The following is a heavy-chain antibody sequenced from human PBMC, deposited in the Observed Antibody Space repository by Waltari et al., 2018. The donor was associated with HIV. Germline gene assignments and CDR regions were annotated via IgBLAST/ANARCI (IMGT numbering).Heavy chain of an antibody. CDR2: INPNSGGT. Sequence: QVQLVQSGAEVKKPGASVKVSCKASGYTFTGYHMTWVRQAPGQGLEWMGWINPNSGGTNYAQKFQGRVTMTRDTSISTAYMELSRLRSDDTAVYYCARDRARTTDYYYYGMDVWGQGTTVTVSS. J-gene: IGHJ6*02. CDR3: ARDRARTTDYYYYGMDV. V-gene: IGHV1-2*02. CDR1: GYTFTGYH. D-gene: IGHD1-7*01.